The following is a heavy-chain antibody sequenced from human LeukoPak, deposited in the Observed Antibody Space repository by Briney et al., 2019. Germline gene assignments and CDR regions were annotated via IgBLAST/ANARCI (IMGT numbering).Heavy chain of an antibody. CDR3: ARDYCSGGSCYGGGTDY. CDR2: IYSGGSGT. D-gene: IGHD2-15*01. V-gene: IGHV3-74*01. CDR1: GFTFSKYW. Sequence: GGSLRLSCAASGFTFSKYWMHWVRQAPGKGLVWVSRIYSGGSGTSYADSVKGRFTISRDNSKNTLYLQMNSLRAEDTAVYYCARDYCSGGSCYGGGTDYWGQGTLVTVSS. J-gene: IGHJ4*02.